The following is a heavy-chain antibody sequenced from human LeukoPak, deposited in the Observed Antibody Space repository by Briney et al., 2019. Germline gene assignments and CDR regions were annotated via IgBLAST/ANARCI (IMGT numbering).Heavy chain of an antibody. V-gene: IGHV3-9*01. D-gene: IGHD2-15*01. CDR2: ISWNNNNM. Sequence: GGSLRLSCAASGFTFSSYAMSWVRQAPGKGLEWVSGISWNNNNMDYADSVKGRFTISRDNAKNSLYLQMNSLRTEDTAFYFCAKDIGCSGGTCYFPNYFDYWGQGTLVTVSS. CDR1: GFTFSSYA. CDR3: AKDIGCSGGTCYFPNYFDY. J-gene: IGHJ4*02.